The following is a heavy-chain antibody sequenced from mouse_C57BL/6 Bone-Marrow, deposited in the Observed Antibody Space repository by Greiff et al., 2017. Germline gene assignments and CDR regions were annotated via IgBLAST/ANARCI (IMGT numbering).Heavy chain of an antibody. V-gene: IGHV1-18*01. Sequence: VQLQQSGPELVKPGASVKISCKASGYTFTDYNMDWVKQSHGKSLEWIGDINPNNGGTIYNQKFKGKATLTVDKSSSTAYMELRSLTSEDTAVYYCARSYYYYAMDYWGQGTSVTVSS. CDR2: INPNNGGT. CDR1: GYTFTDYN. CDR3: ARSYYYYAMDY. D-gene: IGHD2-10*01. J-gene: IGHJ4*01.